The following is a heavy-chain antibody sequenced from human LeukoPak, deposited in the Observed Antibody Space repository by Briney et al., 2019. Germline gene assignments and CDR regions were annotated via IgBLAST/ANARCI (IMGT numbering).Heavy chain of an antibody. CDR1: GGSFSNYY. V-gene: IGHV4-34*01. CDR3: ARDYDYVWGSYRHVGGTIDI. Sequence: SETLSLTCAVYGGSFSNYYWSWIRQSPGKGLEWIGEINHSGSTYYNPSLKSRVTMSVDTSKNQFSLNLSSVTAADTAVYYCARDYDYVWGSYRHVGGTIDIWGQGTMVTVSS. J-gene: IGHJ3*02. CDR2: INHSGST. D-gene: IGHD3-16*02.